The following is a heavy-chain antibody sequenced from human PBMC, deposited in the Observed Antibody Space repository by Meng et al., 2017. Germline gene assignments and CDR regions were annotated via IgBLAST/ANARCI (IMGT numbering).Heavy chain of an antibody. CDR2: IYHGGNT. CDR1: RGALSRGVG. Sequence: VLVEADGRGCGKASGTRFLRFVVCRGALSRGVGLSWVRKPPGKGLEWVGEIYHGGNTNYNPSIKGRVSISIDKSKNQFSLKLSSVTAADTAVYYCASWIYSCCGQWGQGTLVTVSS. D-gene: IGHD5-18*01. V-gene: IGHV4/OR15-8*02. J-gene: IGHJ4*02. CDR3: ASWIYSCCGQ.